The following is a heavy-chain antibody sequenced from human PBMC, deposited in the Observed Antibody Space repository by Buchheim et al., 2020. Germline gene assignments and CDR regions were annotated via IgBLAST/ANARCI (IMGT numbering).Heavy chain of an antibody. Sequence: EVQLVESGGGLVQPGGSLRLSCVVSGFTFSSFWMSWVRQAPGKGLEWVANIKDDGSETYHVGSMEGRFTISRDNAKNSLYLQMSSLRVEDSAVYYCVRDTDWGAIYYWGRGTL. CDR2: IKDDGSET. CDR1: GFTFSSFW. D-gene: IGHD3-9*01. V-gene: IGHV3-7*04. CDR3: VRDTDWGAIYY. J-gene: IGHJ4*02.